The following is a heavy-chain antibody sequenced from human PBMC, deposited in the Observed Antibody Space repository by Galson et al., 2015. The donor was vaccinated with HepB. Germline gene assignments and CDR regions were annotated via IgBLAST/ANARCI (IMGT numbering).Heavy chain of an antibody. D-gene: IGHD5-24*01. CDR2: IIPIFGTA. V-gene: IGHV1-69*06. J-gene: IGHJ4*02. CDR3: AGGGMGTLTPFDY. Sequence: SVKVSCKASGGTFSSYAISWVRQAPGQGLEWMGGIIPIFGTANYAQKFQGRVTITADKSTSTAYMELSSLRSEDTAVYYCAGGGMGTLTPFDYWGQGTLVTVSS. CDR1: GGTFSSYA.